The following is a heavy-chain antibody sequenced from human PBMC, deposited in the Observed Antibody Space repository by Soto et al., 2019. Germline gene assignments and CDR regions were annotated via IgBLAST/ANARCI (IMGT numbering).Heavy chain of an antibody. J-gene: IGHJ6*03. D-gene: IGHD3-3*01. Sequence: GGSLRLSCAASGFTFSSYWMSWVRQAPGKGLEWVANIKQDGSEKYYVDSVKGRFTISGDNAKNSLYLQMNSLRAEDTAVYYCARGFVDFWSGNYYYYMDVWGKGTTVTVSS. CDR2: IKQDGSEK. V-gene: IGHV3-7*01. CDR3: ARGFVDFWSGNYYYYMDV. CDR1: GFTFSSYW.